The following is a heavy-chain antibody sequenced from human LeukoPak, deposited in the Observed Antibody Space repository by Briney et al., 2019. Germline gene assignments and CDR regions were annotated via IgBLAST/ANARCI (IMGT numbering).Heavy chain of an antibody. CDR3: ARDVNGGYGSGGSCRDY. D-gene: IGHD2-15*01. Sequence: SVKVSCKASGGTFTSYAICWVRQAPGQGLEWMGRMNPIFGTANYAQKFQGRVTITTDESTSTAYMELSSLRSEDTAVYYCARDVNGGYGSGGSCRDYWGQGTLVTVSS. CDR1: GGTFTSYA. CDR2: MNPIFGTA. V-gene: IGHV1-69*05. J-gene: IGHJ4*02.